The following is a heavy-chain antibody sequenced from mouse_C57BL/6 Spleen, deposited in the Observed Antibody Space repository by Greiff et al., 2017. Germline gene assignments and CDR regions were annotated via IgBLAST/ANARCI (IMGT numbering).Heavy chain of an antibody. CDR3: ARGDYDEYFDD. D-gene: IGHD2-4*01. V-gene: IGHV1-47*01. J-gene: IGHJ1*03. CDR1: GYTFTTYP. Sequence: QVQLKQSGAELVKPGASVKMSCKASGYTFTTYPIEWVKQNPGKSLEWIGNFHPYNDDTKYNEKFKGKATLTVEKSSNTVYLELSRLTSDDSAVYYCARGDYDEYFDDWGKGTAVTVSA. CDR2: FHPYNDDT.